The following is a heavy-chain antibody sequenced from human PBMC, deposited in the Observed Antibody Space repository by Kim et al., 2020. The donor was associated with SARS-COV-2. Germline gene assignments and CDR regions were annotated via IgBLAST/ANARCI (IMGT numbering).Heavy chain of an antibody. CDR2: IYHSGST. D-gene: IGHD4-17*01. CDR1: GYSISSGYY. J-gene: IGHJ2*01. Sequence: SETLSLTCTVSGYSISSGYYWGWIRQPPGKGLEWIGSIYHSGSTYYNPSLKSRVTISVDTSKNQFSLKLSSVTAADTAVYYCARPDVSTYGGNSGYFDLWGRGTLVTVSS. V-gene: IGHV4-38-2*02. CDR3: ARPDVSTYGGNSGYFDL.